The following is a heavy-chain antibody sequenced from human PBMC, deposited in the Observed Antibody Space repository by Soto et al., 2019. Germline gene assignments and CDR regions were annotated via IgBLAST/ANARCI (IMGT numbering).Heavy chain of an antibody. D-gene: IGHD1-26*01. CDR3: AKEGSPKVSRWDDY. J-gene: IGHJ4*02. Sequence: PGWSLRLSCAASGFTFSDYGIDLIRQAPGKGLEWVAVISHEGGTQYYADSVRGRFTVSRDNSKKILYLQMDSLRPEDTAVYFCAKEGSPKVSRWDDYWGKGTLVTVSS. CDR2: ISHEGGTQ. CDR1: GFTFSDYG. V-gene: IGHV3-30*18.